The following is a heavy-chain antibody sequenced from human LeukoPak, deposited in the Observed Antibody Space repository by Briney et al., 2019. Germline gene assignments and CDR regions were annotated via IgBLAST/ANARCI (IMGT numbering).Heavy chain of an antibody. Sequence: GGSLRLSCAASGFTVSSNYMSWVRQAPGKGLEWVAVIYSGGTTNYADSVRGRFTISRDNSKNTLYLQMNSLRDEDTAVYYCARAARHSGSHYDGGPFDPWGQGTLVTVSS. CDR3: ARAARHSGSHYDGGPFDP. CDR2: IYSGGTT. D-gene: IGHD3-10*01. J-gene: IGHJ5*02. V-gene: IGHV3-66*01. CDR1: GFTVSSNY.